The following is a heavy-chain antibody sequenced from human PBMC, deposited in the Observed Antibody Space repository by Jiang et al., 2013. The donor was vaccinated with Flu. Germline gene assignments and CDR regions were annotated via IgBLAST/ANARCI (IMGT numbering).Heavy chain of an antibody. Sequence: LLKPSETLSLTCAVYGGSFSGYYWSWIRQPPGKGLEWIGEINHSGSTNYNPSLKSRVTISVDTSKNQFSLKLSSVTAADTAVYYCARGIAAGPPVDYWGQGTLVTVSS. V-gene: IGHV4-34*01. CDR3: ARGIAAGPPVDY. D-gene: IGHD6-25*01. J-gene: IGHJ4*02. CDR1: GGSFSGYY. CDR2: INHSGST.